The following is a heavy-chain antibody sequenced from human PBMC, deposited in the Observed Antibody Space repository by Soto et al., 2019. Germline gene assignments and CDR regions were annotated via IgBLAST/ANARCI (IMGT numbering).Heavy chain of an antibody. J-gene: IGHJ3*02. CDR1: GFTFSSYA. V-gene: IGHV3-23*01. CDR3: AKKTDSSSPWGALDI. CDR2: ISGSGGGT. D-gene: IGHD6-6*01. Sequence: EVQLLESGGGLVQPGGSLGLSCAASGFTFSSYAMTWVRQAPAQGLEWVSGISGSGGGTYYADSVKGRFTISRDSSKNTLYLQMDSLRAEDTAVYYCAKKTDSSSPWGALDIWGQGTMVSVSS.